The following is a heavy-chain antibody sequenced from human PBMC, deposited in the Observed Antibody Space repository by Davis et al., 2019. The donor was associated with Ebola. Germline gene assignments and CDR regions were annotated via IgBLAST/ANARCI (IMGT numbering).Heavy chain of an antibody. J-gene: IGHJ6*02. CDR3: ARLDGMEWLFDYYYGMDV. CDR2: ISAYNGNT. Sequence: ASVKVSCKASGYTFTSYGISWVRQAPGQGLEWMGWISAYNGNTNYAQKLQGRVTMTTDTSTITAYMELRSLRSDDTAVYYCARLDGMEWLFDYYYGMDVWGQGTTVTVSS. D-gene: IGHD3-3*01. CDR1: GYTFTSYG. V-gene: IGHV1-18*04.